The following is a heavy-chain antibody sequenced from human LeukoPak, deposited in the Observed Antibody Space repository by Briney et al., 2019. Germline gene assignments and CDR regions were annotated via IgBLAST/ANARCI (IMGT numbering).Heavy chain of an antibody. CDR2: ISGSGGST. CDR3: AKDRYSRGYFD. V-gene: IGHV3-23*01. J-gene: IGHJ4*02. D-gene: IGHD3-22*01. Sequence: GGSLRLSCAASRFTFSSYSMNWVRQAPGKGLEWLSAISGSGGSTYYADSIQGRFTISRDNSKNTLYLQMNSLRAEDTAIYYCAKDRYSRGYFDWGQGTLVTVSS. CDR1: RFTFSSYS.